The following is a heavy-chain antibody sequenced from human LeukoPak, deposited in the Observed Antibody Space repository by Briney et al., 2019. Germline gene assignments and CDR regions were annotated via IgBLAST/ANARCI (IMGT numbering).Heavy chain of an antibody. J-gene: IGHJ4*02. Sequence: NPSETLSLTCTVSGGTISSYYWSWIRQPAGKGLEWLGRIYTSGSTNYNPSLKSRVTMSVDTSKNQFSLKLSSVTAADTAVYYCARDLKGDSSSWYDLGYWGQGTLVTVSS. V-gene: IGHV4-4*07. D-gene: IGHD6-13*01. CDR2: IYTSGST. CDR1: GGTISSYY. CDR3: ARDLKGDSSSWYDLGY.